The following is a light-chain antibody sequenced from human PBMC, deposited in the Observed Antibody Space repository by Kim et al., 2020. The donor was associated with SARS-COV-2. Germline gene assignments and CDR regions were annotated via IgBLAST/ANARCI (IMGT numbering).Light chain of an antibody. CDR2: QDN. V-gene: IGLV3-1*01. J-gene: IGLJ1*01. Sequence: SGSPGQTASIPCSGDKLGDKFAFWYQQKPGQSPVLVIYQDNKRPSGIPERFSGSNSGNTATLTISGTQAMDEADYYCQAWDSNTAIFGTGTKVTVL. CDR3: QAWDSNTAI. CDR1: KLGDKF.